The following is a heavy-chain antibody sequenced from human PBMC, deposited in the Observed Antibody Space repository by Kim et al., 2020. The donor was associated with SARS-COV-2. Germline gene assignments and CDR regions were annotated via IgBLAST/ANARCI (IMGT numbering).Heavy chain of an antibody. D-gene: IGHD4-17*01. CDR3: AKELRMTTQTSGGDFFDY. CDR2: ISGGGGST. CDR1: GFSFTNYA. Sequence: GGSLRLSCVASGFSFTNYAMNWVRQAPGKGLEWVAGISGGGGSTYYSDSVKGRLTISRDSSKNMVYLQMNSLRAEDTGVYYCAKELRMTTQTSGGDFFDYWGRGALVTVSS. J-gene: IGHJ4*02. V-gene: IGHV3-23*01.